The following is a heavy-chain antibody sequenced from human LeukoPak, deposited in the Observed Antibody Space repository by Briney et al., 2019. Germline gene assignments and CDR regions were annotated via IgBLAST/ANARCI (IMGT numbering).Heavy chain of an antibody. CDR1: YE. CDR3: AREKVAAAETFFDY. J-gene: IGHJ4*02. V-gene: IGHV3-20*03. D-gene: IGHD6-13*01. CDR2: INWNGGST. Sequence: YEMNWVRQAPGKGLEWVSGINWNGGSTVYADSVKGRFTISRDNAKNSLYLQMNSLRAEDTALYYCAREKVAAAETFFDYWGQGTLVTVSS.